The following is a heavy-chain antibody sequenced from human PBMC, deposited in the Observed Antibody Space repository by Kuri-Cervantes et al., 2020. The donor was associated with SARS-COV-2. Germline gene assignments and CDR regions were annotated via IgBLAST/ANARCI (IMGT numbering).Heavy chain of an antibody. CDR2: LDHSGRA. Sequence: SQTLSLTCAVYGGSFSGFYWSWIRQSPGKGLEWIGELDHSGRANYNPSLKSRVTISVDTSRNQFSLKLSSVTAADSAVYYCARSGYYSRGVTYYYMDVWDKGTTVTVSS. J-gene: IGHJ6*03. CDR1: GGSFSGFY. D-gene: IGHD3-22*01. CDR3: ARSGYYSRGVTYYYMDV. V-gene: IGHV4-34*01.